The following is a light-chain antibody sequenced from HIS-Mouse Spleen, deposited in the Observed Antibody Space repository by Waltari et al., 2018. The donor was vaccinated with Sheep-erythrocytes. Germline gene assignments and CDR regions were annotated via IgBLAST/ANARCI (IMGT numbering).Light chain of an antibody. Sequence: SYVLTQPPSVSVAPGQTARITCGGNNIGSKSAHGYQQKPGQAPVLVVYDDSDRPSGIPERFSGSNSGNTATLTISRVEAGDEADYYCQVWDSSSDHVVFGGGTKLTVL. J-gene: IGLJ2*01. CDR3: QVWDSSSDHVV. CDR1: NIGSKS. V-gene: IGLV3-21*02. CDR2: DDS.